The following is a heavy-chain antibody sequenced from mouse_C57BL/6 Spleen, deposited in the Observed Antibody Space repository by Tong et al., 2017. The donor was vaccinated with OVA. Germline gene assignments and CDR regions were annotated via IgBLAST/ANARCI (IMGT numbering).Heavy chain of an antibody. CDR2: IYPGDGDT. CDR3: ARSLYYDYDGYFDV. CDR1: GYAFSSSW. V-gene: IGHV1-82*01. D-gene: IGHD2-4*01. Sequence: VQLQESGPELVKPGASVKISCKASGYAFSSSWMNWVKQRPGKGLEWIGRIYPGDGDTNYNGKFKGKATLTADKSSSTAYMQLSSLTSEDSAVYSCARSLYYDYDGYFDVWGTGTTVTVSS. J-gene: IGHJ1*03.